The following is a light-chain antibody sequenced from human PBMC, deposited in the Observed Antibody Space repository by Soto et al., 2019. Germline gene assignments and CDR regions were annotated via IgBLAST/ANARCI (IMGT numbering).Light chain of an antibody. CDR3: QQSGSSLWS. Sequence: EIVLTQSPGTLSLSPGERVTLSCRASQVVSTSYLAWYQQKPGQAPRLLIYGASSRATGIPDRFSGSASGTDFTLTINRLEPEDFAVYDCQQSGSSLWSFGQGTKVDIK. J-gene: IGKJ1*01. CDR2: GAS. V-gene: IGKV3-20*01. CDR1: QVVSTSY.